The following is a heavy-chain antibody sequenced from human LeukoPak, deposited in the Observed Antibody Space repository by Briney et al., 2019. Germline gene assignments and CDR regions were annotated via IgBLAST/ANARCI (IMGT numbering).Heavy chain of an antibody. CDR1: GFTFSSYE. V-gene: IGHV3-48*03. Sequence: PGGSLRLSCAASGFTFSSYEMNWVRQAPGKGLEWVSYISSSGSTIYYADSVKGRFTISRDNAKNSLYLQMNSLRAEDTAVYYCARAGDGYNPGPFDYWGQGTLVTVSS. CDR2: ISSSGSTI. CDR3: ARAGDGYNPGPFDY. J-gene: IGHJ4*02. D-gene: IGHD5-24*01.